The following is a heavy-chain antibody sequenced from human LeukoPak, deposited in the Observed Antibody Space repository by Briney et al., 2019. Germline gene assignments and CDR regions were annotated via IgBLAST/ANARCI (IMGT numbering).Heavy chain of an antibody. CDR1: GFTFSSYS. CDR2: ISSSSSYI. V-gene: IGHV3-21*01. J-gene: IGHJ6*02. CDR3: ARENMDTAMVPPLYYGMDV. Sequence: GGSLRLSCAASGFTFSSYSMNWVRQAPGKGLEWVSSISSSSSYIYYADSVKGRFTISRDNAKNSLYLQMNSLRAEDTAVYYCARENMDTAMVPPLYYGMDVWGQGTTVTVSS. D-gene: IGHD5-18*01.